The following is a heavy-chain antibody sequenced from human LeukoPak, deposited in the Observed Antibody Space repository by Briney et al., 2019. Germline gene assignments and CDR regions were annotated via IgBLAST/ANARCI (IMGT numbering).Heavy chain of an antibody. CDR3: AKVGGSGWYVDY. Sequence: GGSLRLSCAASGFTFSSYAVSWVRQAPGTGLEWVSTISGGGGNTYYADSVKGRFTISRDNSKSTLYLQMSSLRTEDTALYYCAKVGGSGWYVDYWGQGTPVTVSS. CDR1: GFTFSSYA. J-gene: IGHJ4*02. D-gene: IGHD6-19*01. V-gene: IGHV3-23*01. CDR2: ISGGGGNT.